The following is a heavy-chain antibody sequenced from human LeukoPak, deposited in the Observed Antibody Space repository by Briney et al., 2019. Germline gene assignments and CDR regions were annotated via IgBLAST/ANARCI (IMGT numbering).Heavy chain of an antibody. J-gene: IGHJ5*02. D-gene: IGHD3-22*01. CDR2: ISAYNGNT. CDR1: GYTFTSYG. Sequence: ASVKVSCKASGYTFTSYGISWVRQAPGQGLEWMGWISAYNGNTNYAQKLQGSVTMTTDTSTSTAYMELRSLRSHDTAVYYCARGKKRYYDSSPFDPWGQGTLVTVSS. V-gene: IGHV1-18*01. CDR3: ARGKKRYYDSSPFDP.